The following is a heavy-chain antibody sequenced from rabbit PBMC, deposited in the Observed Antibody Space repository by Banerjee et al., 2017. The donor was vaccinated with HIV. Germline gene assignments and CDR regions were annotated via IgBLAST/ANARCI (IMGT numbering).Heavy chain of an antibody. D-gene: IGHD1-1*01. CDR2: IYAGSSGRT. CDR3: ARDYPYTSSSGHPYAMDL. Sequence: QEQLEESGGDLVKPEGSLTLTCKASGFSFSSGYDMCWVRQAPGKGLEWIACIYAGSSGRTYYASWAKGRFTISKTSSTTVTLQMTSLTAADTATYFCARDYPYTSSSGHPYAMDLWGPGTLVTVS. J-gene: IGHJ6*01. CDR1: GFSFSSGYD. V-gene: IGHV1S45*01.